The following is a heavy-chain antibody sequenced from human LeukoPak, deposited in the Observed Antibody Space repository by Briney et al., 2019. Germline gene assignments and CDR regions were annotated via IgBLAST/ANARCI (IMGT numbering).Heavy chain of an antibody. V-gene: IGHV3-21*01. Sequence: GGSLGLSCAASGFTFSNAWMSWVRQAPGKGLEWVSSISSSSSYIYYADSVKGRFTISRDNAKNSLYLQMNSLRAEDTAVYYCARDWLGYYGGNSGDHYYYYYGMDVWGQGTTVTVSS. CDR3: ARDWLGYYGGNSGDHYYYYYGMDV. J-gene: IGHJ6*02. CDR1: GFTFSNAW. D-gene: IGHD4-23*01. CDR2: ISSSSSYI.